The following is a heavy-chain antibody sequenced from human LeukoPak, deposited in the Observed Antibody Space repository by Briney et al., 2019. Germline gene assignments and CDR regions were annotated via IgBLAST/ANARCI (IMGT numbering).Heavy chain of an antibody. V-gene: IGHV4-59*01. D-gene: IGHD3-22*01. CDR3: ARGGYYDSSARSYYYGMDV. J-gene: IGHJ6*02. CDR2: INYSGST. CDR1: GGSISSYY. Sequence: PSETLSLTCTVSGGSISSYYWGWIRQPPGKGLEWIGYINYSGSTNYNPSLKSRVTISVDTSKNQFSLKLSSVTAADTAVYYCARGGYYDSSARSYYYGMDVWGQGTTVTASS.